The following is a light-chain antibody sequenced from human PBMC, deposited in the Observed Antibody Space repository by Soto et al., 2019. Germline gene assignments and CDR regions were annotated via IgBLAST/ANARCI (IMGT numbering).Light chain of an antibody. Sequence: IQMTLSPSTLSASVGDRLTITCRASQDIGNDLGWYQQRPAEDPKLLLYAASTLRSGVPSRFSGSGSGTPFAPTINSLQPEDSATYYCLQDYNYPWTFGQGTKVDIK. V-gene: IGKV1-6*01. CDR1: QDIGND. J-gene: IGKJ1*01. CDR3: LQDYNYPWT. CDR2: AAS.